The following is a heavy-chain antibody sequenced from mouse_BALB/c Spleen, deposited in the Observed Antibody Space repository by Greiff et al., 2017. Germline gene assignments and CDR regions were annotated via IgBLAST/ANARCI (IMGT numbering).Heavy chain of an antibody. CDR2: INPNNGGT. CDR3: ARSKIHYYGYFDY. J-gene: IGHJ2*01. V-gene: IGHV1-18*01. D-gene: IGHD1-2*01. CDR1: GYTFTDYN. Sequence: EVQLQQSGPELVKPGASVKIPCKASGYTFTDYNMDWVKQSHGKSLEWIGDINPNNGGTIYNQKFKGKATLTVDKSSSTAYMELRSLTSEDTAVYYCARSKIHYYGYFDYWGQGTTLTVSS.